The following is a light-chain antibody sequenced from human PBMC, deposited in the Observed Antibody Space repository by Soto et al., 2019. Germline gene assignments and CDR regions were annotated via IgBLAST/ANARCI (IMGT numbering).Light chain of an antibody. J-gene: IGKJ4*01. V-gene: IGKV3-11*01. CDR2: DAS. Sequence: EIVLTQSPATLSLSPGERATLSCRASQSVSSYLAWYQQKPGRAPRLLMYDASNRATGIPARFSGSGSGTDFTLTISRLEPEDIAVYYCQQRSNFPLTFGGGTEVEIK. CDR3: QQRSNFPLT. CDR1: QSVSSY.